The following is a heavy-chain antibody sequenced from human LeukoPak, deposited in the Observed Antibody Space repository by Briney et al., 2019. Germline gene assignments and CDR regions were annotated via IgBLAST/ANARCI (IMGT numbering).Heavy chain of an antibody. V-gene: IGHV4-59*01. D-gene: IGHD2-2*01. J-gene: IGHJ3*02. CDR2: IYYSGST. Sequence: SETLSLTCTVSGGSISSYYWSWIRQPPGKGLEWIGYIYYSGSTNYNPSLKSRVTISVDTSKNQFSLKLSSVTAADTAVYYCARVPCSSTSCYRRSAFDIWGQGTMVTVSS. CDR3: ARVPCSSTSCYRRSAFDI. CDR1: GGSISSYY.